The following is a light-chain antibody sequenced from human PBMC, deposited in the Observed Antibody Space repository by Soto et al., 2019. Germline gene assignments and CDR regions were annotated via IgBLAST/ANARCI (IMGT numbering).Light chain of an antibody. CDR1: QRVSSN. J-gene: IGKJ2*01. V-gene: IGKV3-15*01. CDR3: QQYNNWLYT. Sequence: EIVMTQSPATLSVSPGGKATLSFRASQRVSSNFAWYQQKPGQAPRLLIYGASTRATGIPVRFSGSGSGAEFTLTISSLQSEDFAVYYCQQYNNWLYTFGQGTKLEIK. CDR2: GAS.